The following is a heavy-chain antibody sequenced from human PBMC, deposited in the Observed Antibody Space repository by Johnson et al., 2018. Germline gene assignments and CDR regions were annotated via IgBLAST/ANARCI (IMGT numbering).Heavy chain of an antibody. D-gene: IGHD3-22*01. CDR2: ITYDGSKK. CDR1: GFTFSSYG. CDR3: ARAYYYDSSPFQY. V-gene: IGHV3-30*03. J-gene: IGHJ1*01. Sequence: QVQLVQSGGGVVQPGRSLRLSCAASGFTFSSYGIHGVRQAPGKGLEWVAVITYDGSKKSYADSVKGRINISRDNSKSTQHLQMNSLRAGDTAVYYCARAYYYDSSPFQYWGQGTLVTVSS.